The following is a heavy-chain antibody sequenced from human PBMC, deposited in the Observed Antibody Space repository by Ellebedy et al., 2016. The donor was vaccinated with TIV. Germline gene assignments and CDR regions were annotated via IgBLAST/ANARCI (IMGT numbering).Heavy chain of an antibody. Sequence: GGSLRLXCAASGFTFSSYAMSWVRQAPGKGLEWVSNFGRGISSPYYADSVKGRFTISRDNSKSTVYLEMNSLRAEDTAVYYCVRAPRGQYYFDYWGQGTLVTVSS. J-gene: IGHJ4*02. CDR1: GFTFSSYA. CDR3: VRAPRGQYYFDY. D-gene: IGHD5-12*01. V-gene: IGHV3-23*01. CDR2: FGRGISSP.